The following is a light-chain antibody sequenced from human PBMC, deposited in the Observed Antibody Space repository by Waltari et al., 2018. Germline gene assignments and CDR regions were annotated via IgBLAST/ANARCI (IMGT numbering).Light chain of an antibody. V-gene: IGKV3-11*01. Sequence: EIVLTQSPATLSLSPGERATLSCRARQSVSSYLAWYQQKPGQAPRLLIYDASRRATGSPARFSGSGSGTDFTLTISSLEPEDFAVYYCLQDYNYPWTFGQGTKVEIK. J-gene: IGKJ1*01. CDR2: DAS. CDR3: LQDYNYPWT. CDR1: QSVSSY.